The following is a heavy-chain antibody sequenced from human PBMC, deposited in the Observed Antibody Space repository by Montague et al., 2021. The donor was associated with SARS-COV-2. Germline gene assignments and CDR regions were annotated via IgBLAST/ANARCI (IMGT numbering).Heavy chain of an antibody. CDR1: GGSFSGYY. V-gene: IGHV4-34*01. D-gene: IGHD3-22*01. CDR3: ARGPRITMIVVVITDIWFDP. CDR2: INHSGST. Sequence: SETLSLTCAVYGGSFSGYYWSWIRQPPGKGLEWIGEINHSGSTNXXPLLKSRVTISVDTSKNQFSLKLSSVTAADTAVYYCARGPRITMIVVVITDIWFDPWGQGTLVTVSS. J-gene: IGHJ5*02.